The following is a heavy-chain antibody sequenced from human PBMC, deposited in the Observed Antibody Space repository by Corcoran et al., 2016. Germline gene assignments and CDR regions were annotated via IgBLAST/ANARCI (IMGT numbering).Heavy chain of an antibody. V-gene: IGHV4-39*07. Sequence: QLQLQESGPGLVKPSETLSLTCTVSGGSISSSSYYWGWIRQPPGKGLEWIGSIYYSGSTYYNPSLKSRVTISVDTSKDQFSLQLSSVTAADTAVYYCASGYCSSTSCYTFGYYYYGMDVWGQGTTVTVSS. CDR2: IYYSGST. J-gene: IGHJ6*02. CDR1: GGSISSSSYY. D-gene: IGHD2-2*02. CDR3: ASGYCSSTSCYTFGYYYYGMDV.